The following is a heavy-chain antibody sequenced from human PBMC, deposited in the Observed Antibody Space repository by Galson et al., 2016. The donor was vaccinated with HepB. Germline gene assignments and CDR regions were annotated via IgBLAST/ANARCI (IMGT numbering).Heavy chain of an antibody. J-gene: IGHJ4*02. Sequence: SLRLSCAASGFAVNTIYMSWVRQAPQKGLEWVSVTWPGGRTDYADSVEGRFTVSRDTSKNTLFLQMNAMRGEDTAVYYCAKDRQGESRSDVSASPDFWGRGTLVTVSS. CDR1: GFAVNTIY. V-gene: IGHV3-66*01. CDR2: TWPGGRT. D-gene: IGHD6-19*01. CDR3: AKDRQGESRSDVSASPDF.